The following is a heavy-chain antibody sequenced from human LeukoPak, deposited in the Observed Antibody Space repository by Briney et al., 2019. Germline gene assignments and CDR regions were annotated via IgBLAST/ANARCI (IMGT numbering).Heavy chain of an antibody. V-gene: IGHV4-39*01. CDR1: GGAIRSSSYY. J-gene: IGHJ4*02. Sequence: PSETLSLTCSVSGGAIRSSSYYWGWIRQPPGKGLEWIGTIYYDGTTYYNPSLKSRVTTSVDTSTNQFSLKLISVTAADTVVYYCARHSEYYSGSGSASGYFDYWGQGTLVTVSS. CDR3: ARHSEYYSGSGSASGYFDY. D-gene: IGHD3-10*01. CDR2: IYYDGTT.